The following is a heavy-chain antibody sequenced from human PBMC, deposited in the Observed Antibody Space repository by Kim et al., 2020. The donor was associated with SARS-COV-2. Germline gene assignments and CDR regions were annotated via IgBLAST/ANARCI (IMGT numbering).Heavy chain of an antibody. J-gene: IGHJ4*02. CDR3: ARKTSDYHGKAGLDF. D-gene: IGHD3-22*01. CDR1: GFSFSRYG. V-gene: IGHV3-30*03. CDR2: ISYDGSTK. Sequence: GGSLRLSCAGSGFSFSRYGIHWVRQAPVKGLEWAAYISYDGSTKSYADSVKGRFTLSRDNSNDMLFLQINSLTSEDTSVYYCARKTSDYHGKAGLDFWGQGTLVTVSS.